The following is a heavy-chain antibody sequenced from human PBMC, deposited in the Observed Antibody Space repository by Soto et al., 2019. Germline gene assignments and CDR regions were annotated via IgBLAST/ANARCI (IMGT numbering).Heavy chain of an antibody. CDR3: AKLXVGAGTGF. J-gene: IGHJ4*01. CDR1: EFTFSIYP. D-gene: IGHD6-13*01. Sequence: EVLLLESGGGLVQPGGSLRLSCAASEFTFSIYPMAWVRQAPGKGLDWVSSIDSSGGITYYADSVKGRFAISRDNPKXTXXXXXXXXXXXXXXXXXXAKLXVGAGTGFXXXGXXVTVSS. V-gene: IGHV3-23*01. CDR2: IDSSGGIT.